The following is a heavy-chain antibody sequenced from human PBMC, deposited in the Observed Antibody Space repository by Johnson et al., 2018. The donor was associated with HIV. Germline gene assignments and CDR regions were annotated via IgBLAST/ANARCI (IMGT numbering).Heavy chain of an antibody. CDR2: MYSGGDP. Sequence: VQLVESGGGLVQPGGSLRLSCAASRFTFSSYAMHWVRQAPGKGLEWVSVMYSGGDPYYADSVKGRFTISRDNSKNTLYLQMNSLRADDTAVYYCARSMRGAFDVWGQGTMVTVSS. V-gene: IGHV3-NL1*01. D-gene: IGHD3-10*01. J-gene: IGHJ3*01. CDR1: RFTFSSYA. CDR3: ARSMRGAFDV.